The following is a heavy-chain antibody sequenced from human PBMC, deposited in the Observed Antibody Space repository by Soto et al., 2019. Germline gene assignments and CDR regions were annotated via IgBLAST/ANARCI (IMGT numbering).Heavy chain of an antibody. CDR3: ARYKSNYYYGMDV. Sequence: SVTMSVTCTVAGGSVSSGSYYWSWIKKPPGKGLEWIGYIYYSGSTNYNPSLKSRVTISVDTSKNQFSLKLSSVTAADTAVYYCARYKSNYYYGMDVWGQGTTVTVSS. CDR2: IYYSGST. V-gene: IGHV4-61*01. D-gene: IGHD1-20*01. J-gene: IGHJ6*02. CDR1: GGSVSSGSYY.